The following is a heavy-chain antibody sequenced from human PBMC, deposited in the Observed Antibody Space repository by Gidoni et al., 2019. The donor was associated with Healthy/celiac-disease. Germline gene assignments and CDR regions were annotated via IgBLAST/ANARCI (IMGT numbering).Heavy chain of an antibody. CDR2: IYYSGST. D-gene: IGHD4-17*01. V-gene: IGHV4-59*01. CDR1: GGSISNYY. Sequence: QVQLQESGPGLVKPSETLSLTCTVSGGSISNYYWSWIRQPPGKGLEWIGYIYYSGSTKYNPSLKSRVTISVDTSKNQFSLKLSSVTAADTAVYYCARVLLYGGNSYYYYYGMDVWGQGTTVTVSS. J-gene: IGHJ6*02. CDR3: ARVLLYGGNSYYYYYGMDV.